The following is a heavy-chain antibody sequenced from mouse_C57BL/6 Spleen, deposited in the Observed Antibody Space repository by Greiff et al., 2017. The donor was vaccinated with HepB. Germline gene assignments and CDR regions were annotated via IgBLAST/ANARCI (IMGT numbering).Heavy chain of an antibody. V-gene: IGHV5-17*01. CDR3: ARLGRWYFDV. Sequence: EVNLVESGGGLVKPGGSLKLSCAASGFTFSDYGMHWVRQAPEKGLEWVAYISSGSSTIYYADTVKGRFTISRDNAKNTLFLQMTSLRSEDTAMYYCARLGRWYFDVWATGTTVTVSS. D-gene: IGHD4-1*01. CDR1: GFTFSDYG. CDR2: ISSGSSTI. J-gene: IGHJ1*03.